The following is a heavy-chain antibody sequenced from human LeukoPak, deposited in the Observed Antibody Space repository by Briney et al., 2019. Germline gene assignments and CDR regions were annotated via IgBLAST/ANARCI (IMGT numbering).Heavy chain of an antibody. J-gene: IGHJ4*02. CDR2: FSWNSVSI. CDR1: GFTFDEYP. Sequence: GGSLRLSCAASGFTFDEYPMLCVRHAPGKGLEWVLGFSWNSVSIVYADSVKGRFNISRDNAKNSLYLHMKSLRAEDTGLYYCAKDGLRAYYYDSSGYYFDYWGQGALVTVSS. D-gene: IGHD3-22*01. V-gene: IGHV3-9*01. CDR3: AKDGLRAYYYDSSGYYFDY.